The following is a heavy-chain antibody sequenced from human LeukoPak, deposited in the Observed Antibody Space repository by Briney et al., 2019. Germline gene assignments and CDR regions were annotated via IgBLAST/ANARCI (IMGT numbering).Heavy chain of an antibody. J-gene: IGHJ4*02. Sequence: GGSLRLSCAASGFTFSSYAMSWVRQAPGKGLEWVSAISGSGGSTYYADSVKGRFTISRDNSKNTLYLQMNSLRAEDTAVYYCAKDRFYRGFGESPIDYWGQGTLVTVSS. V-gene: IGHV3-23*01. D-gene: IGHD3-10*01. CDR3: AKDRFYRGFGESPIDY. CDR1: GFTFSSYA. CDR2: ISGSGGST.